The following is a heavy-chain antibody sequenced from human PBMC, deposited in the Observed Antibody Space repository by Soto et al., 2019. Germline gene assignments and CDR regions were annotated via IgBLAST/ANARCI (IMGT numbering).Heavy chain of an antibody. CDR2: IYYSGST. J-gene: IGHJ4*02. CDR1: GGSISSGDYY. Sequence: QVQLLESGPGLVKPSQALYLTCTVSGGSISSGDYYWSWIRQPPGKGLEWIGYIYYSGSTYYNPSLKSRVTISVDTSKNQFSLKLSSVTAADTAVYYCARVDGDYGEFDYWGQGTLVTVSS. D-gene: IGHD4-17*01. V-gene: IGHV4-30-4*01. CDR3: ARVDGDYGEFDY.